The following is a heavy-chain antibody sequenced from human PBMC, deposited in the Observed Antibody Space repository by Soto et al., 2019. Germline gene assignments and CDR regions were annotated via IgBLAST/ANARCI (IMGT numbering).Heavy chain of an antibody. Sequence: GWSLRLSCAASGFTFSSYWMTLVRQAPGKGLEWVANIKQDGSEKFYVDSVKGRFTISRDNAKNSLYMQMNSLRAEDTAVYYCARGAGSYFRRVVGAFDIWGQGTMVTVSS. CDR1: GFTFSSYW. V-gene: IGHV3-7*04. CDR3: ARGAGSYFRRVVGAFDI. CDR2: IKQDGSEK. D-gene: IGHD3-10*01. J-gene: IGHJ3*02.